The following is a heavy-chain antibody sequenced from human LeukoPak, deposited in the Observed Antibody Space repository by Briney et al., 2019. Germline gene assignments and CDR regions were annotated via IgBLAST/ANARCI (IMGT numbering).Heavy chain of an antibody. D-gene: IGHD2-2*01. V-gene: IGHV4-34*01. CDR3: ARERRGKPIVVVPAAMKRRSNWFDP. CDR1: GGSFSGYY. Sequence: SETLSLTCAVYGGSFSGYYWSWIRQPPGKGLEWIGEINHSGSTNYNPSLKSRVTISVDTSKNQFSLKLSSVTAADTAVYYCARERRGKPIVVVPAAMKRRSNWFDPWGQGTLVTVSS. CDR2: INHSGST. J-gene: IGHJ5*02.